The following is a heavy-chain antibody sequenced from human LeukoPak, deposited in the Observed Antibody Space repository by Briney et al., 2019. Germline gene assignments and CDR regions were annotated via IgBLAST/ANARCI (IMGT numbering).Heavy chain of an antibody. V-gene: IGHV4-30-4*08. Sequence: SQTLSLTCTVSGGSISSGDYYWSWIRQPPGKGLEWIGYIYYSGSTYYNPSLKSRVTISVGTSKNQFSLKLSSVTAADTAVYYCAGLLAYCGGDCYLSDAFDIWGQGTMVTVSS. CDR3: AGLLAYCGGDCYLSDAFDI. D-gene: IGHD2-21*01. J-gene: IGHJ3*02. CDR2: IYYSGST. CDR1: GGSISSGDYY.